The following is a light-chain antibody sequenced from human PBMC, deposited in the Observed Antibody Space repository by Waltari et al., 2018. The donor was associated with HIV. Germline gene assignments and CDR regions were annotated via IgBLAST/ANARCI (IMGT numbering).Light chain of an antibody. CDR2: STT. CDR1: PGAVTSGYY. Sequence: QTVVTQELSLTVSPGGTVTLTCASSPGAVTSGYYPGWFQQRPGQAPRPLIYSTTNRHSWTPARFSGSLLGGKAALTLSGVQPEDEAEYYCLLYYGGAVVFGGGTKLTVL. CDR3: LLYYGGAVV. J-gene: IGLJ2*01. V-gene: IGLV7-43*01.